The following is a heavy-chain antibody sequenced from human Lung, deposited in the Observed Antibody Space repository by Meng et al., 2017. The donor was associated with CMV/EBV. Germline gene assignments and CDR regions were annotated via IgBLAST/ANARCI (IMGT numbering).Heavy chain of an antibody. CDR1: GGSISSGGFY. J-gene: IGHJ5*02. D-gene: IGHD4-17*01. CDR2: IYYSGST. CDR3: ARTNYGDYNWFDP. V-gene: IGHV4-31*03. Sequence: GQLQEAGPGLGKPSQTLSLTCTVSGGSISSGGFYWSWIRQHPGKGLEWIGYIYYSGSTYYNPSLRSRVAISIDTSKNQFSLKLTSVTAADTAVYFCARTNYGDYNWFDPRGQGTLVTVSS.